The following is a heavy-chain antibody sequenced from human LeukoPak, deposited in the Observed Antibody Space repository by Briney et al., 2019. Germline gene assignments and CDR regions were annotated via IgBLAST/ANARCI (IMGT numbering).Heavy chain of an antibody. CDR2: XXHSGST. J-gene: IGHJ4*02. CDR3: AREREESGAWYERPHFDY. CDR1: GGSFSDYY. D-gene: IGHD6-19*01. Sequence: PSETLSLTCAVYGGSFSDYYWAWIRQSPGKGLXXXXXXXHSGSTNYNPSLKSRVTISVDTSKNQFSLKVSSVTAADTAVYYCAREREESGAWYERPHFDYWGQGALVTVSS. V-gene: IGHV4-34*01.